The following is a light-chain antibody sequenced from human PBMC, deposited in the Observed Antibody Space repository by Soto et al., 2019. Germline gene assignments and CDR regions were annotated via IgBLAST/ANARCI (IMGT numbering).Light chain of an antibody. CDR2: DAS. J-gene: IGKJ5*01. CDR3: HSTA. CDR1: PTISRW. Sequence: DIQLTQTPSTLSASVGEEVTIHCRASPTISRWLAWYQQTPGRAPKLLIYDASTLESGVPSRFSGSGSETEFTLPLSRLQPDDFAPYFCHSTAFGQGTRRQIK. V-gene: IGKV1-5*01.